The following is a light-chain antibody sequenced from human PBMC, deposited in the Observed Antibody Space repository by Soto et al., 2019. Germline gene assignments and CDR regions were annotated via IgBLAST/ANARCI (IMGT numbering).Light chain of an antibody. CDR3: QQRSNWWT. V-gene: IGKV3-11*01. CDR1: QSVSSY. J-gene: IGKJ1*01. CDR2: DAS. Sequence: EIVLTQSPATLSLSPGERATLSCRASQSVSSYLAWYQQKPGQAPRLLIYDASNMATGIPARFSGSGSGTDFTLTISILEPEDFAVYYCQQRSNWWTFGQGTKVEIK.